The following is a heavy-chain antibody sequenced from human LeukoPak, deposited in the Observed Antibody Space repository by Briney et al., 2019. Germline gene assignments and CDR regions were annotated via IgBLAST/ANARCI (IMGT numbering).Heavy chain of an antibody. CDR2: MNPNSGNT. J-gene: IGHJ5*02. CDR1: GYTFTSYD. Sequence: ASVKVSCKASGYTFTSYDINWVRPATGQGVEWMGWMNPNSGNTGYAQKFQGRVALTRNTSISTTYMELSSLRAWDTAVHYCARGRRGSARAQTGIIRFLDTILIWFGPWGQGSLVTVAS. V-gene: IGHV1-8*01. D-gene: IGHD3-3*01. CDR3: ARGRRGSARAQTGIIRFLDTILIWFGP.